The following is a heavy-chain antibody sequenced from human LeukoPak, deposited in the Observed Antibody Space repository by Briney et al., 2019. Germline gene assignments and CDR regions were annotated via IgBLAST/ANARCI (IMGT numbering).Heavy chain of an antibody. CDR2: INHSGST. CDR3: ARRSGYSSSSGSHY. J-gene: IGHJ4*02. CDR1: GGSFSGYY. Sequence: SETLSLTCAVYGGSFSGYYWSWIRQPPGKGLEWIGEINHSGSTNYNPSLKSRVTISVDTSKNQFSLQLSSVTAADTAVYYCARRSGYSSSSGSHYWGQGTLVTVSS. D-gene: IGHD6-6*01. V-gene: IGHV4-34*01.